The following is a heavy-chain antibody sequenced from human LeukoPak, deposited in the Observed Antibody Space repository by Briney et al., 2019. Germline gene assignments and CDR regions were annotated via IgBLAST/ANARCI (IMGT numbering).Heavy chain of an antibody. D-gene: IGHD6-19*01. CDR3: ARDLGSRRDNWFDP. J-gene: IGHJ5*02. V-gene: IGHV3-7*01. CDR2: IKQDGSEK. CDR1: GFTFSSYW. Sequence: GESLRLSCAASGFTFSSYWMSWVRQAPGKGLEWVANIKQDGSEKYYVDSVKGRLTISRDNAKNSLYLQMNSLRADDTAVYYCARDLGSRRDNWFDPWGQGTLVTVSS.